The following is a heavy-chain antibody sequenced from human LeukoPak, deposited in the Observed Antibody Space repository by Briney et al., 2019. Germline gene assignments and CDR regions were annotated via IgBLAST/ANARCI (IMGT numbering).Heavy chain of an antibody. CDR2: ISVSGTTM. CDR3: ARDVNIGYCGSTSCSPGFDY. CDR1: GFTFTDYY. J-gene: IGHJ4*02. Sequence: GGSLRLSCATSGFTFTDYYMSWIRQAPGKGLEWVSYISVSGTTMYYADSVKGRFTLSRDNAKNSLYLQMNSLRAEDTAVYYCARDVNIGYCGSTSCSPGFDYWGQGTLVTVSS. V-gene: IGHV3-11*04. D-gene: IGHD2-2*01.